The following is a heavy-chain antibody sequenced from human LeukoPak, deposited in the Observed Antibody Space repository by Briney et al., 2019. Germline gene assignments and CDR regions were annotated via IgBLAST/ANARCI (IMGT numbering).Heavy chain of an antibody. V-gene: IGHV1-2*04. D-gene: IGHD6-19*01. J-gene: IGHJ4*02. Sequence: GASVKVSCKASGYTFTDYYMHWVRQAPGQGLEWMGWINPNSGGTNYAQKFQGWVTMTRDTSISTAYMELSRLRSDDTAVYYCARGSGYSSGWPLDYWGQGTLVTVSS. CDR1: GYTFTDYY. CDR3: ARGSGYSSGWPLDY. CDR2: INPNSGGT.